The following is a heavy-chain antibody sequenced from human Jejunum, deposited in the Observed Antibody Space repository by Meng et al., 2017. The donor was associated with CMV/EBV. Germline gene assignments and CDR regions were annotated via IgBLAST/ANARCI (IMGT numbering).Heavy chain of an antibody. CDR1: GDIFNNYG. V-gene: IGHV1-69*12. J-gene: IGHJ1*01. CDR3: VRPLVWN. D-gene: IGHD2-8*01. Sequence: QVQLGQSGAELKKPGSSVKVSCKASGDIFNNYGFTWVRQAPGQGLEWMGGIVPIFSTTNYAQKFQGRVTITADESTSTAYMELSSLTSEDTAVYYCVRPLVWNWGQGTLVTASS. CDR2: IVPIFSTT.